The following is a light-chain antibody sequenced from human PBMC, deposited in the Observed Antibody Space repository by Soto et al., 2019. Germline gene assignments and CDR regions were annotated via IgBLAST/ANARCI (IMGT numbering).Light chain of an antibody. V-gene: IGLV2-23*01. CDR3: CSYAGSSPSLV. J-gene: IGLJ1*01. CDR2: EGS. CDR1: SSDVGSYNL. Sequence: QSVLTQPASVSGSPGQSITISCTGTSSDVGSYNLVSWYQQHPGKAPKLMIYEGSKRPSGVSNRFSGSKSGNTASLTISGLQAEDEADYYCCSYAGSSPSLVFGTGTKLTAL.